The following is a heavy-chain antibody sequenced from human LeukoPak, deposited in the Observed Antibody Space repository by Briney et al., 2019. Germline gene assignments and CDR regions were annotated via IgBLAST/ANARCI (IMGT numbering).Heavy chain of an antibody. J-gene: IGHJ4*02. CDR3: ARGPNSGSYLIDY. Sequence: PSETLSLTCTVSGGSISSYYWSWIRQPPGKGLEWIGYIYCSGSTNYNPSLKSRVTISVDTSKNQFSLKLSSVTAADTAVYYCARGPNSGSYLIDYWGQGTLVTVSS. D-gene: IGHD1-26*01. CDR1: GGSISSYY. V-gene: IGHV4-59*01. CDR2: IYCSGST.